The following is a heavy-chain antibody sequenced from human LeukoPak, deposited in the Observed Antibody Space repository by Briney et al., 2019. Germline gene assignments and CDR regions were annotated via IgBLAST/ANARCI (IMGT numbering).Heavy chain of an antibody. D-gene: IGHD6-6*01. J-gene: IGHJ4*02. CDR3: AADPGLYSSSSYFDY. CDR1: GGSISSGSYY. V-gene: IGHV4-61*02. Sequence: SQTLSLTCTVSGGSISSGSYYWNWIRQPAGKGLEWIGRIYNSGNTNYNPSLKSRVTISVDTSKNQFSLKLSSVTAADTAVYYCAADPGLYSSSSYFDYWGQGTLVTVSS. CDR2: IYNSGNT.